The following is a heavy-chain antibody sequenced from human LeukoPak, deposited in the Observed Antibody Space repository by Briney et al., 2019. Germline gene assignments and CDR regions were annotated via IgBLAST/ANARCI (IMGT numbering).Heavy chain of an antibody. Sequence: GGSLRLSCEASGFTFSSYALSWVRQAPGKGLEWVAAIGGDSSTYYTGSVRGRFTISRDNFKNTVYLQMSSLRVEDTAVYYCAKKGSYSSGWYGGHYFDSWGQGTLVTVSS. J-gene: IGHJ4*01. V-gene: IGHV3-23*01. CDR1: GFTFSSYA. D-gene: IGHD6-19*01. CDR3: AKKGSYSSGWYGGHYFDS. CDR2: IGGDSST.